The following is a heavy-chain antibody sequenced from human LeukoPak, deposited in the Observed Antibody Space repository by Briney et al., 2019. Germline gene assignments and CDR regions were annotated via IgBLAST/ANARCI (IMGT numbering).Heavy chain of an antibody. J-gene: IGHJ4*02. CDR1: GGSFSGYY. V-gene: IGHV4-34*01. CDR3: ARIPNYYDSSGTFDY. D-gene: IGHD3-22*01. Sequence: PSETLSLTCAVYGGSFSGYYWSWIRQPPGKGLEWIGSIYYSGSTYYNPSLKSRVTISVDTSKNQFSLKLSSVTAADTAVYYCARIPNYYDSSGTFDYWGQGTLVTVSS. CDR2: IYYSGST.